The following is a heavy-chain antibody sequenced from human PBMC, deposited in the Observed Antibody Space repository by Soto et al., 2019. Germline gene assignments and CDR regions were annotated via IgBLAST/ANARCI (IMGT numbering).Heavy chain of an antibody. CDR2: MSWNSGTI. V-gene: IGHV3-9*01. Sequence: EVQLVESGGGLVQPGRSLRLSCAASGFTFDDYAMHWVRQAPGKGLEWVSGMSWNSGTIAYADSVKGRFTVSRDNAKNSRYLQMNSLRADDTAVYYCAKDIRRGFSSAWGDWGQGALVTVSS. CDR3: AKDIRRGFSSAWGD. CDR1: GFTFDDYA. J-gene: IGHJ4*02. D-gene: IGHD6-19*01.